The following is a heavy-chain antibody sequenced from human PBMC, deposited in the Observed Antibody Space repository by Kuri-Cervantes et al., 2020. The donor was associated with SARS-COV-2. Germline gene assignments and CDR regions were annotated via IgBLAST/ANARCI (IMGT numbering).Heavy chain of an antibody. CDR2: TYYRSKWYN. CDR3: ARGGGGYCSSTSCHSYYYMDV. D-gene: IGHD2-2*02. Sequence: SCAISGDSVSSNSAAWNWIRQSPSRGLEWLGRTYYRSKWYNDYAVSVKSRITINPDTSKNQFSLQLNSVTPEDTAVYYCARGGGGYCSSTSCHSYYYMDVWGKGTTVTVSS. J-gene: IGHJ6*03. V-gene: IGHV6-1*01. CDR1: GDSVSSNSAA.